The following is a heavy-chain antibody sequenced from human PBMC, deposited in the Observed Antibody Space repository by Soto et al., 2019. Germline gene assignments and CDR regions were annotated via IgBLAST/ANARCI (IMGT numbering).Heavy chain of an antibody. CDR2: IHYSGTT. D-gene: IGHD6-13*01. J-gene: IGHJ4*02. V-gene: IGHV4-59*01. Sequence: SETLSLTCTVSGGSMRNYFWTWIRQPPGKGLEWIGYIHYSGTTSFFPSYNPSLRSRVTISEDTSKNQFSLKLLSVTTADTAVYFCAAGEASSKNLAPYYLDFWGQGTLATVSS. CDR3: AAGEASSKNLAPYYLDF. CDR1: GGSMRNYF.